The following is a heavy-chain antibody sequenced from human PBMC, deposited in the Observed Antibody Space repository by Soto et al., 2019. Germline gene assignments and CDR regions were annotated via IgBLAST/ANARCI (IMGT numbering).Heavy chain of an antibody. CDR2: ISENGVNK. Sequence: PGWSLRLSCSSSVFTFTSFAIHWVRQAPGKGLEWVAVISENGVNKYSAESVRGRFVISRDNSKNTVELEMNSLRPEDTAIYFCARRLTKTVSALGYWGQGTLVTVSS. CDR3: ARRLTKTVSALGY. D-gene: IGHD2-8*01. J-gene: IGHJ4*02. V-gene: IGHV3-30*09. CDR1: VFTFTSFA.